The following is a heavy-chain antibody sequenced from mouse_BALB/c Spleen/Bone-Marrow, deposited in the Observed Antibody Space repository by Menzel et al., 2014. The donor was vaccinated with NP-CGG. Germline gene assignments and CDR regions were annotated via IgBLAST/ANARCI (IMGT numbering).Heavy chain of an antibody. CDR1: GYSFAGYT. CDR3: AREGYGSGYGFAY. J-gene: IGHJ3*01. CDR2: INPYNGGS. D-gene: IGHD1-1*01. Sequence: VQLQQSGPEPVKPGASMKISCKASGYSFAGYTMNWVKQSHGKNLEWIGLINPYNGGSSYNQKFKGKATLTVDKSSSTAYMELISLTSEDSAVYYCAREGYGSGYGFAYWGQGTLVTVSA. V-gene: IGHV1S135*01.